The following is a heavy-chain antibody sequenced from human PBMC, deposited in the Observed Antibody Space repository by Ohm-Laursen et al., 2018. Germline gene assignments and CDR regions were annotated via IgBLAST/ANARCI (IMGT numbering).Heavy chain of an antibody. CDR2: INPNSDGT. J-gene: IGHJ4*02. V-gene: IGHV1-2*02. Sequence: SVKVSCKASGYTFTGYYMHWVRQAPGQGLEWMGWINPNSDGTSSAQKFQGRVTMTRDTSISTAYMELSRLRSDDTAVYYCASTPWPRGSYHCDYWGQGTLVTVSS. CDR3: ASTPWPRGSYHCDY. D-gene: IGHD3-16*02. CDR1: GYTFTGYY.